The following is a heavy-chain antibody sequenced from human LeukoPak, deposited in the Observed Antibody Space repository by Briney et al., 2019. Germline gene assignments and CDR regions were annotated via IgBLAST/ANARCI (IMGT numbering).Heavy chain of an antibody. J-gene: IGHJ1*01. D-gene: IGHD3-22*01. CDR1: GFTFSSYS. CDR2: ISSSSSYI. Sequence: GGSLRLSCAASGFTFSSYSVNWVRQAPGKGLEWVSSISSSSSYIYYADSVKGRFTISRDNAKNSLYLQMNSLRAEDTAVYYCARDRWYYYDSSGYYRLEYFQHWGQGTLVTVSS. V-gene: IGHV3-21*01. CDR3: ARDRWYYYDSSGYYRLEYFQH.